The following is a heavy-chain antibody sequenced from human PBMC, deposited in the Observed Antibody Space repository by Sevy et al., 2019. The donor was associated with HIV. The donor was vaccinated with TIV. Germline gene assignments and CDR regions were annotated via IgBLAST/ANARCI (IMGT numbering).Heavy chain of an antibody. V-gene: IGHV3-48*02. D-gene: IGHD6-13*01. J-gene: IGHJ4*02. Sequence: GGSLRLSCAASGFTFSSYSMNWVRQAPGKGLEWVSYISSSSSTVYYADSVKGRFTISRDNAKNSLYLQMNSLRDEDTAVYYCARDLILRRQQLVAGTDDYWGQGTLVTVSS. CDR1: GFTFSSYS. CDR3: ARDLILRRQQLVAGTDDY. CDR2: ISSSSSTV.